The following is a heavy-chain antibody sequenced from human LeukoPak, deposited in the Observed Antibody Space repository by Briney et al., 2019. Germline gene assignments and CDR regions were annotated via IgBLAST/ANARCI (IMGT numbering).Heavy chain of an antibody. V-gene: IGHV5-51*01. J-gene: IGHJ6*03. CDR2: IYPGDSDT. D-gene: IGHD6-13*01. CDR1: GYSFTSYW. CDR3: ARRSSSLGYYYYMDV. Sequence: GESLKISCKGSGYSFTSYWIGWVRPMPGKGLEWMGIIYPGDSDTRYSPSFQGQVTISADKSISTAYLQWSSLKASDTAMYYCARRSSSLGYYYYMDVWGKGTTVTVSS.